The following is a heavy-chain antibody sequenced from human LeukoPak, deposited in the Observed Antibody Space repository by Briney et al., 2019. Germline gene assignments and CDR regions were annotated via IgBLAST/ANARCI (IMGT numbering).Heavy chain of an antibody. CDR2: MNPNSDNT. Sequence: ASVKVSCKASGYTFTSYDINWVRQATGQGLEWMGWMNPNSDNTGYAQKFQGRVTITRNTSISTVYMELSSLRSEDTAVYYCARGFDFWSGYTYYYYMDVWGKGTTVTVSS. CDR3: ARGFDFWSGYTYYYYMDV. V-gene: IGHV1-8*03. J-gene: IGHJ6*03. D-gene: IGHD3-3*01. CDR1: GYTFTSYD.